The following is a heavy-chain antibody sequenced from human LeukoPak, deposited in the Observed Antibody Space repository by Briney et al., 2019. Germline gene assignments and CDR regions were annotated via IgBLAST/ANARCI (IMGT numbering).Heavy chain of an antibody. Sequence: GGSLRLSCAASGFPFSSHVLSWVRQAPGKGLEWIAYINHNGEAIYYPDFVKGRFIISRDNAKNSLFLQMNDLRDEDTAVYYCARDYDWALDFWGQGTRVTVSS. V-gene: IGHV3-48*02. J-gene: IGHJ4*02. CDR3: ARDYDWALDF. D-gene: IGHD3-9*01. CDR2: INHNGEAI. CDR1: GFPFSSHV.